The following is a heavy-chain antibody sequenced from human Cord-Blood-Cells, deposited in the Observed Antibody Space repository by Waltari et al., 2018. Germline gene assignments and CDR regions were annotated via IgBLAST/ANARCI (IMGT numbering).Heavy chain of an antibody. J-gene: IGHJ6*02. CDR2: VDPEDGET. CDR3: ATDSDLSYYYYGMDV. V-gene: IGHV1-24*01. CDR1: GYTLTELS. D-gene: IGHD3-10*01. Sequence: QVQLVQSGAEVKKPGASVKFSCKVSGYTLTELSMHWLRPAPGKGLEWMRGVDPEDGETIYAQKFQGRVTMTEDTSTDTAYMELSSLRSEDTAVYYCATDSDLSYYYYGMDVWGQGTTVTVSS.